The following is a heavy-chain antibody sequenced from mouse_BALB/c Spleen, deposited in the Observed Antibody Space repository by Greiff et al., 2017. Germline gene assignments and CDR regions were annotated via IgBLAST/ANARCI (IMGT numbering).Heavy chain of an antibody. V-gene: IGHV1-9*01. J-gene: IGHJ3*01. CDR2: ILPGSGST. Sequence: QVQLKESGAELMKPGASVKISCKATGYTFSSYWIEWVKQRPGHGLEWIGEILPGSGSTNYNEKFKGKATFTADTSSNTAYMQLSSLTSEDSAVYYCARDSSDPTRWFAYWGQGTLVTVSA. D-gene: IGHD3-2*01. CDR3: ARDSSDPTRWFAY. CDR1: GYTFSSYW.